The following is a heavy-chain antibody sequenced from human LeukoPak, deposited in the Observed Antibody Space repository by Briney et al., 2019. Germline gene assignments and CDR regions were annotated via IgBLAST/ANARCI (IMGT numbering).Heavy chain of an antibody. CDR2: ITSDASST. Sequence: GGSLRLSCAASGFTFSKYWMHWVRRAPGKGLVWVSRITSDASSTSYADSVKGRFTISRDNAKNTLYLQMNSLRVEDTAVYYCARSDYFENWGQGTLVTVSS. J-gene: IGHJ4*02. CDR3: ARSDYFEN. V-gene: IGHV3-74*01. CDR1: GFTFSKYW.